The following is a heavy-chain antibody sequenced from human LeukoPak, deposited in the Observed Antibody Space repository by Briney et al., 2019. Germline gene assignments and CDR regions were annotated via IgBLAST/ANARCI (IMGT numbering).Heavy chain of an antibody. J-gene: IGHJ3*02. CDR1: GFTFSFYE. Sequence: GGSLRLSCAASGFTFSFYEMNWVRQAPGEGLEWVSHISRGGTTIYYADSVKGRFTISRDNAKNSLYLQMNSLRDEDTAVYYCARKISAFDIWGQGTMVTVSS. V-gene: IGHV3-48*03. CDR3: ARKISAFDI. CDR2: ISRGGTTI.